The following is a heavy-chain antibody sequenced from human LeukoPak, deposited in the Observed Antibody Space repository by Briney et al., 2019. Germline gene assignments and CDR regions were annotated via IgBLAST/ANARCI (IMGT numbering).Heavy chain of an antibody. CDR1: GDSVTSNSAT. Sequence: SQTLSLTCAIPGDSVTSNSATWNWIRQSPSRGLEWLGRTYYRSKWHNNYAVSVKSRITINPDTSKNQFSLQLNSVTPEDTAVYYCARGQGGATDYWGQGTLVTVSS. CDR3: ARGQGGATDY. V-gene: IGHV6-1*01. J-gene: IGHJ4*02. CDR2: TYYRSKWHN. D-gene: IGHD1-26*01.